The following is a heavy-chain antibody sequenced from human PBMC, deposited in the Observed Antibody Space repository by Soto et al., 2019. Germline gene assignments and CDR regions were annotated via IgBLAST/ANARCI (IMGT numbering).Heavy chain of an antibody. J-gene: IGHJ4*02. CDR3: ATVFDY. Sequence: VQLVESGGGLVQPGGSLRLSCAASGLTFSNYWMHWVRQAPGKGLVWVSRISSDGSGTSYADSVKGRFTISRDDAKKTLYLQMNSLRAEDTAVYYCATVFDYWGQGTLVTVSS. V-gene: IGHV3-74*01. CDR1: GLTFSNYW. CDR2: ISSDGSGT.